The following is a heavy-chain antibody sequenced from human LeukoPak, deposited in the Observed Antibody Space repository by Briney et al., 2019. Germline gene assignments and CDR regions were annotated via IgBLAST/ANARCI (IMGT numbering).Heavy chain of an antibody. CDR1: GFSFSNSA. J-gene: IGHJ4*02. CDR3: AKDGGPTVFYYFDS. D-gene: IGHD1-1*01. CDR2: ISGDSGGT. V-gene: IGHV3-23*01. Sequence: GGSLRLTCAASGFSFSNSAMSWVRQAPGKGLEWVSGISGDSGGTNYADSVKGRFTISRDNSKNTLYLQMNSLRAEDTAAYYCAKDGGPTVFYYFDSWGQGTLVTVSS.